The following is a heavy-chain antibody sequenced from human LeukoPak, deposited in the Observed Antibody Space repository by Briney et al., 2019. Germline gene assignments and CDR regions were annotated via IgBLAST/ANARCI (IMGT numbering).Heavy chain of an antibody. J-gene: IGHJ5*02. D-gene: IGHD2-2*01. V-gene: IGHV3-21*01. CDR3: ARDPKVTRAIVVVPAAMWFDP. CDR2: ISSSSSYI. Sequence: GGSLRLSCAASGFTFSSYAMSWVRQAPGKGLEWVSSISSSSSYIYYADSVKGRFTISRDNAKNSLYLQMNSLRAEDTAVYYCARDPKVTRAIVVVPAAMWFDPWGQGTLVTVSS. CDR1: GFTFSSYA.